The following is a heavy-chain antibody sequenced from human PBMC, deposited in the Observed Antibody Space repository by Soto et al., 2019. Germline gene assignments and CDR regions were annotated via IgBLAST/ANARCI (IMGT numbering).Heavy chain of an antibody. J-gene: IGHJ4*02. Sequence: EVXLVXXXGGLVXPGGXXXLXXVXXXFSXXSSWMSWXXQVPGRGLEWVAQLNPDGSTKAYVDAVKGRVTISRXXXXXXXXXXXNSLRVEDTAVYYCARDPYYGAIDYWGQGTLVTVXS. CDR2: LNPDGSTK. D-gene: IGHD3-10*01. V-gene: IGHV3-7*01. CDR3: ARDPYYGAIDY. CDR1: XFSXXSSW.